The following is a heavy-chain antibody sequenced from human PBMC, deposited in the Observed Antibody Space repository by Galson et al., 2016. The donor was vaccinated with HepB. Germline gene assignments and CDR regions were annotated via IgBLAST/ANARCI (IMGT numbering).Heavy chain of an antibody. CDR1: GFSVTDYG. D-gene: IGHD3-10*01. CDR2: ISIFGGET. CDR3: AKDRDYFRYPHNGMDV. J-gene: IGHJ6*02. V-gene: IGHV3-23*01. Sequence: SLRLSCAASGFSVTDYGMNWVRQAPGKGLEWVSGISIFGGETFYADSVKGRFTIPRDKNENTVHLQMSSLRAEDTAIYYCAKDRDYFRYPHNGMDVWGQGTAVTVAS.